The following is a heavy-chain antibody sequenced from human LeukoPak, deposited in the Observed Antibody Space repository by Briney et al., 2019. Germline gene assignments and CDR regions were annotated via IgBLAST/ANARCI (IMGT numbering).Heavy chain of an antibody. D-gene: IGHD6-19*01. V-gene: IGHV3-7*04. J-gene: IGHJ4*02. Sequence: GGSLRLSCAASGFTFSSYWMNWVRQAPGKGLEWVANIKKDGSEKYYVDSAKGRFTISRGNAKNSLYLQMNSLRADDTAVYYCVGGSGWLPDYWGQGTLVTVSS. CDR2: IKKDGSEK. CDR3: VGGSGWLPDY. CDR1: GFTFSSYW.